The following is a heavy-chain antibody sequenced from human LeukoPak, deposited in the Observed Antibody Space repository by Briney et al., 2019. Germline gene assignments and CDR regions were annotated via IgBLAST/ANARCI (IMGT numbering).Heavy chain of an antibody. J-gene: IGHJ5*02. CDR3: ARGERIAAAAQTNWFDP. CDR1: GGTFSSYA. D-gene: IGHD6-13*01. V-gene: IGHV1-69*13. Sequence: ASVKVSCKASGGTFSSYAISWVRQAPGQGLEWMGGIIPIFGIANYAQKFQGRVTITADESTSTAYMELSSLRSEDTAVYYCARGERIAAAAQTNWFDPWGQGTLVTVSS. CDR2: IIPIFGIA.